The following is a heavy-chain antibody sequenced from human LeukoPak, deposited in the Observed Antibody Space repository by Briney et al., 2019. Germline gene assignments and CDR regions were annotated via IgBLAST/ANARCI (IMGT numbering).Heavy chain of an antibody. CDR3: ARCDEGWDSPYGMDV. Sequence: GGSLRLSCAASGFTFSRYAMSWVRQAPGKGLEWVSSASSSGGSTYYADSVKGRFTISRDNAKNSLYLQMSSLRAEDTAVYYCARCDEGWDSPYGMDVWGQGTTVTVSS. J-gene: IGHJ6*02. CDR2: ASSSGGST. D-gene: IGHD1-26*01. CDR1: GFTFSRYA. V-gene: IGHV3-23*01.